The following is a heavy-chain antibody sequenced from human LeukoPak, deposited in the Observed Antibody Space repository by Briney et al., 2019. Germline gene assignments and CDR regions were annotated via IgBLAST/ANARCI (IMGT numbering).Heavy chain of an antibody. CDR2: INAGNGNT. CDR3: ARANFRGDGSGSSTYYYYYYMDV. J-gene: IGHJ6*03. V-gene: IGHV1-3*03. D-gene: IGHD3-10*01. Sequence: ASVKVSCKASGYTFTSYVIHWVRQAPGQRLEWMGWINAGNGNTKYSQEFQDRVTITRDTSASTAYMELSSLRSEDTAVYYCARANFRGDGSGSSTYYYYYYMDVWGKGTTVTISS. CDR1: GYTFTSYV.